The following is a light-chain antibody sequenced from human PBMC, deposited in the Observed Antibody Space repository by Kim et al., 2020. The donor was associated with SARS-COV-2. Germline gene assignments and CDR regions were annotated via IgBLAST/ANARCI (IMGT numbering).Light chain of an antibody. CDR1: SSDVGGYNY. CDR2: EVS. J-gene: IGLJ3*02. Sequence: QSALTQPPSASGSPGQSVTISCTGTSSDVGGYNYVSWYQQHPGKAPKLMIYEVSNRPSGVPDRFSGSKSGNTASLTVSVLQAEDEADYYCSSFAGSDNLGVFGGGTKLTVL. V-gene: IGLV2-8*01. CDR3: SSFAGSDNLGV.